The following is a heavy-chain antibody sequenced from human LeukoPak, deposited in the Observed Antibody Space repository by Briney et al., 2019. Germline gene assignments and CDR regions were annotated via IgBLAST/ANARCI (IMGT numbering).Heavy chain of an antibody. CDR2: ISAYNGNT. J-gene: IGHJ3*02. Sequence: ASETVSYMASGYTFPSYGISWVRQAPGPGLEWMGWISAYNGNTNYAQKLQGRDTMTTDTTTSTAYMELRSLRSDDTVVYYWARIAALDAFDIWGQGTMVTVSS. CDR1: GYTFPSYG. D-gene: IGHD2-15*01. V-gene: IGHV1-18*04. CDR3: ARIAALDAFDI.